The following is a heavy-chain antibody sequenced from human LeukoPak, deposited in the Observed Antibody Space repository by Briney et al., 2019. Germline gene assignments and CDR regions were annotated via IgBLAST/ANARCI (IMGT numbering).Heavy chain of an antibody. CDR2: ISSSSSAI. Sequence: TGGSLRLSCAASGFSFSTYSMNWVRQAPGKGLEWVSYISSSSSAIYYTDSVKDRFTISRDDAKNSVYLQMNSLRTEDTAVYYCGTGDPRFDYWGQGILVTVSS. J-gene: IGHJ4*02. CDR1: GFSFSTYS. V-gene: IGHV3-48*01. CDR3: GTGDPRFDY. D-gene: IGHD7-27*01.